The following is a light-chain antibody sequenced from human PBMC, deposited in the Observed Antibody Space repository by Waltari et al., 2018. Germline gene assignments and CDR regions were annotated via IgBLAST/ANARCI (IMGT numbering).Light chain of an antibody. V-gene: IGLV2-11*01. CDR3: CSYAGTYTFVL. CDR2: EVS. J-gene: IGLJ2*01. CDR1: NSDIGCYNY. Sequence: QAALTQPRSVSGSPGQSVTISCTGTNSDIGCYNYVSWYQQHPGTAPKLMIYEVSKRPSGVSDRFSGSKSGNTASLTISGLQAEDEADYYCCSYAGTYTFVLFGGGTRLTVL.